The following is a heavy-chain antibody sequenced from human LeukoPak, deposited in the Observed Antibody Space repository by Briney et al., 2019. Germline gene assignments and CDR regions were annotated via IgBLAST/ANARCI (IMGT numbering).Heavy chain of an antibody. Sequence: SGPTLVKPTQTLTLTCTFPGFSLSTSGVGVGWIRQPPGKALEWLALIYWDDDKRYSPSLKSRLTITKDTSKNQVVLTMTNMDPVDTATYYCAHSSMITFGGVIGMNFDYWGQGTLVTVSS. CDR1: GFSLSTSGVG. CDR2: IYWDDDK. V-gene: IGHV2-5*02. D-gene: IGHD3-16*02. CDR3: AHSSMITFGGVIGMNFDY. J-gene: IGHJ4*02.